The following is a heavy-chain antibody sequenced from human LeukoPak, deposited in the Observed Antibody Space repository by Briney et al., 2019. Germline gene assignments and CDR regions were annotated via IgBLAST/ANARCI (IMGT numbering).Heavy chain of an antibody. V-gene: IGHV4-59*08. Sequence: PSETLSLTCTVSGGSISSYYWSWIRQPPGKGLEWIAYISDIGSINYNPSLKSRVTISVDTSKNQFSLKLSSVTAADTAVYYCARHSIAAAGAVGMLEFDYWGQGTLVTVSS. CDR1: GGSISSYY. CDR2: ISDIGSI. D-gene: IGHD6-13*01. J-gene: IGHJ4*02. CDR3: ARHSIAAAGAVGMLEFDY.